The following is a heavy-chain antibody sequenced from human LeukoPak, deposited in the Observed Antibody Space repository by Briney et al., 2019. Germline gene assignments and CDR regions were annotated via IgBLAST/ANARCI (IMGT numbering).Heavy chain of an antibody. CDR1: GYTFSNYV. CDR3: ARVGLEHTFDY. Sequence: GASVKVSCKASGYTFSNYVIHWVRQAPGQRLEWMGWINAGNGNTKYSQELQGRVTITRDTSASTAYMELSSLRSEDMAVYYCARVGLEHTFDYWGQGTLVTVSS. CDR2: INAGNGNT. V-gene: IGHV1-3*03. J-gene: IGHJ4*02. D-gene: IGHD1/OR15-1a*01.